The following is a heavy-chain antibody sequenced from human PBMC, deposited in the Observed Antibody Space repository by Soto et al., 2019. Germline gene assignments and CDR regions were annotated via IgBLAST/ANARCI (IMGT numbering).Heavy chain of an antibody. Sequence: EVQLLESGGGLVQPGGSLRLSCAASGFTFSSYAMSWVRQAPGKGLEWVSAISGSGGSTYYADSVKGRFTISRDNSKNTLYLQMNSLRAEDTAVYYCASSTMIVVVTSSCCLDYWGQGTLVTVSS. CDR1: GFTFSSYA. D-gene: IGHD3-22*01. J-gene: IGHJ4*02. V-gene: IGHV3-23*01. CDR3: ASSTMIVVVTSSCCLDY. CDR2: ISGSGGST.